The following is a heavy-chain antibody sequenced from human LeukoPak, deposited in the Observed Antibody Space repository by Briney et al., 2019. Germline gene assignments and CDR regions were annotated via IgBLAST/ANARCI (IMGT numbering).Heavy chain of an antibody. D-gene: IGHD3-10*01. CDR1: GGSISSYN. Sequence: PSETLSLTCTVAGGSISSYNWSWIRQPPGKGLEWIGYIYYSGSMNYNPSLKSRVTISVDTSKNQVSLKLTSVTAADTAVYYCARVPKGSGYFNYWGQGTLVTVSS. CDR3: ARVPKGSGYFNY. CDR2: IYYSGSM. J-gene: IGHJ4*02. V-gene: IGHV4-59*01.